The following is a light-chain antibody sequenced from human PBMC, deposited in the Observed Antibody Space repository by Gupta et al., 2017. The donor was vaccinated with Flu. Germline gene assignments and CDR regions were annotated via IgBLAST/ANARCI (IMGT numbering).Light chain of an antibody. J-gene: IGKJ1*01. CDR1: QSISSSY. V-gene: IGKV3-20*01. Sequence: VLTQSPGTLSLSPGEGATLSCRASQSISSSYLAWYQQRPGQAPRLLIYGASSRATGISDRFIGSGSGTDFSLTISRLEPEDFAVYYCQQYNTSPRTFGQGTKVEIK. CDR2: GAS. CDR3: QQYNTSPRT.